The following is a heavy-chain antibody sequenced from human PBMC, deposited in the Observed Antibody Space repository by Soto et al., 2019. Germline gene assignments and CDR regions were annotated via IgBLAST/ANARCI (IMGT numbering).Heavy chain of an antibody. CDR2: ISYDGSNK. Sequence: PGGSLRLSCAASGFTFSSYGMHWVRQAPGKGLEWVAVISYDGSNKYYAESVKGRFTISRDNSKNTLYLQMNSLRAEDTAVYYCANEPLEYDSSGYYQSDAFDIWGQGTMVTVSS. CDR3: ANEPLEYDSSGYYQSDAFDI. D-gene: IGHD3-22*01. CDR1: GFTFSSYG. J-gene: IGHJ3*02. V-gene: IGHV3-30*18.